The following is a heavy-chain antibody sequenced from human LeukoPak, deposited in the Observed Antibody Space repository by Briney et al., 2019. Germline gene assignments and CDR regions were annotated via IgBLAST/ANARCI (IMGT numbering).Heavy chain of an antibody. CDR2: IYYSGST. Sequence: SETLSLTCTVSGGSISSGDYYWSWIRQPPGKGLEWIGYIYYSGSTYYNPSLKSRVTISVDTSKNQFSLKLSSVTAADTAVYYCASTEAASCYYGMDVWGKGTTVTVSS. D-gene: IGHD6-13*01. J-gene: IGHJ6*04. CDR3: ASTEAASCYYGMDV. CDR1: GGSISSGDYY. V-gene: IGHV4-30-4*01.